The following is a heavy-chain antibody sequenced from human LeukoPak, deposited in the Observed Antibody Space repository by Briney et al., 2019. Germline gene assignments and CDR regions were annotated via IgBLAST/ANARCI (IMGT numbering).Heavy chain of an antibody. V-gene: IGHV3-30*03. CDR2: ISYDGSNI. CDR3: ARGQWLALGGIDD. Sequence: PGGSLRLSCAASGFTFSSYWMHWVRQAPGKGLEWVAVISYDGSNIYYGDSVKGRFTISRDNSKNTLYLQMNSLKVEDTAVYYCARGQWLALGGIDDWGQGTLVTVSS. J-gene: IGHJ4*02. CDR1: GFTFSSYW. D-gene: IGHD6-19*01.